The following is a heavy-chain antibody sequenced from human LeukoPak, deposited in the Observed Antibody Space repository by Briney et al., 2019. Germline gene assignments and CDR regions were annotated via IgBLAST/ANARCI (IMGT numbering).Heavy chain of an antibody. V-gene: IGHV3-21*01. Sequence: GGSLRLSCEASGFSFSYYNFNWVRQAPGKGLEWVSSISSSGIDMYYADSLKGRFTISRDNAKNSLYLHMSSLRVEDTAVYYCARDRSHDDAFGLWGQGTMVTVSS. CDR1: GFSFSYYN. J-gene: IGHJ3*01. D-gene: IGHD3-16*01. CDR3: ARDRSHDDAFGL. CDR2: ISSSGIDM.